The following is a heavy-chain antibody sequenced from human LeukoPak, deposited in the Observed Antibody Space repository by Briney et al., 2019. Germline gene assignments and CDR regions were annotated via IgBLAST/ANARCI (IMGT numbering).Heavy chain of an antibody. CDR1: GDSLRGYY. Sequence: PSETLSLTCALYGDSLRGYYWSWLRQPPGEGVGWIGEIYHSGSTNYNPSLKSRITILINTNKNQYSLKLSTVTAADTAVYSCSRGRYGDYERYFDYWGQGTLVTVSS. CDR2: IYHSGST. CDR3: SRGRYGDYERYFDY. D-gene: IGHD4-17*01. V-gene: IGHV4-34*01. J-gene: IGHJ4*02.